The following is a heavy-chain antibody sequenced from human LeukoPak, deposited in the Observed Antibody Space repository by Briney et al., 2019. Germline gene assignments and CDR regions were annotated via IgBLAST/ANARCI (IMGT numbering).Heavy chain of an antibody. Sequence: SETLSLTCTVSGGSISSSSYYWGWIRQPPGKGLEWIGSIYYSGSTNYNPSLKSRVTISVDTSKNQFSLKLSSVTAADTAVYYCARGEDVAAASHEVGSENDYMDVWGKGTTVTVSS. D-gene: IGHD6-13*01. CDR1: GGSISSSSYY. CDR2: IYYSGST. CDR3: ARGEDVAAASHEVGSENDYMDV. J-gene: IGHJ6*03. V-gene: IGHV4-39*07.